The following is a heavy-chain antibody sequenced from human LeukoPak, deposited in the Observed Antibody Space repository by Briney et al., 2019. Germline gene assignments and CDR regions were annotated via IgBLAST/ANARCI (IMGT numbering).Heavy chain of an antibody. CDR2: IYYSGNT. Sequence: SQTLSLTCTVSGGSITSGGFCWSWIRQRPGKGLEWIGHIYYSGNTYYNPSLKSRVLMSVDTSKNQFSLNLSSVTAADTAVYYCASNGYYSVDHWGQGTLVTVSS. CDR1: GGSITSGGFC. J-gene: IGHJ4*02. CDR3: ASNGYYSVDH. D-gene: IGHD4-17*01. V-gene: IGHV4-31*03.